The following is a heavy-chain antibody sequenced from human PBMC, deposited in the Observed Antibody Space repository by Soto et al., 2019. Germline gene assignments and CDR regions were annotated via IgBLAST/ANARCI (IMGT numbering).Heavy chain of an antibody. V-gene: IGHV1-69*13. CDR2: IIPIFGTA. J-gene: IGHJ4*02. Sequence: ASVKVSCKASGVTFSSYAISWVRQAPGQGLEWMGGIIPIFGTANYAQKFQGRVTITADESTSTAYMELSSLRSEDTAVYYCARERNGGNYDYWGQGTLVTVSS. CDR1: GVTFSSYA. D-gene: IGHD2-15*01. CDR3: ARERNGGNYDY.